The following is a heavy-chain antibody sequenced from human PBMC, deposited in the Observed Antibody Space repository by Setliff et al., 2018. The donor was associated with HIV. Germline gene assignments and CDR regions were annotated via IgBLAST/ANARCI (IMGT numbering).Heavy chain of an antibody. CDR1: GSTFRNYG. CDR3: ARDNGLLPQPHYDNYYMDV. CDR2: IIPIYGTS. Sequence: GASVKVSCKASGSTFRNYGISWVRQAPGQGLEWIGGIIPIYGTSSYAQKFQGRLTITADDSTSTAYMELRGLRFEDTAIYYCARDNGLLPQPHYDNYYMDVWGKGSTVTV. J-gene: IGHJ6*03. V-gene: IGHV1-69*13. D-gene: IGHD3-16*01.